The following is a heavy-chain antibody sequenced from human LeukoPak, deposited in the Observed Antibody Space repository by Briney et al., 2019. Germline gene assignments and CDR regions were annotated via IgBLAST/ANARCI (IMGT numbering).Heavy chain of an antibody. Sequence: GGSPRLSCAASGFTFSSYAMHWGRHAPRTGLGWVSRMNSDGSSTNYADSVKGRFTISRDNAKNIQYLQMNSLRAEDTAVYHCATGHYYDSSGYYPLPDAFDIWGQGTMVTVSS. J-gene: IGHJ3*02. V-gene: IGHV3-74*01. D-gene: IGHD3-22*01. CDR2: MNSDGSST. CDR3: ATGHYYDSSGYYPLPDAFDI. CDR1: GFTFSSYA.